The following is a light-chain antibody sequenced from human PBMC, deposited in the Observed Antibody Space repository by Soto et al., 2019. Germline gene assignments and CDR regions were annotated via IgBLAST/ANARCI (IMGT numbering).Light chain of an antibody. V-gene: IGKV3-11*01. CDR2: DAS. CDR1: QRTDSL. Sequence: ELVLTQSPDTLSLSPGERATLSCRAGQRTDSLLAWYQQKPGKAPRLLIYDASYMATGVPARFIGGGSGTDFTLTITSLEPEDFAVYYCHQRSNWIFAFGHGTKV. CDR3: HQRSNWIFA. J-gene: IGKJ3*01.